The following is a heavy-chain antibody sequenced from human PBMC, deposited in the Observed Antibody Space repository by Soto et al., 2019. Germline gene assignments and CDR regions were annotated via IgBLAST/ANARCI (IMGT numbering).Heavy chain of an antibody. J-gene: IGHJ5*02. CDR3: AKGAGYSSGWLNWFDP. V-gene: IGHV3-23*01. CDR1: GFTFSSYA. Sequence: GGSLRLSCAASGFTFSSYAMSWVRQAPGKGLEWVSAISASGGTTYYAGSVKGRFTISRDNSKNTLYLQMSSLRAEDTALYYCAKGAGYSSGWLNWFDPWGQGTLVTVSS. CDR2: ISASGGTT. D-gene: IGHD6-19*01.